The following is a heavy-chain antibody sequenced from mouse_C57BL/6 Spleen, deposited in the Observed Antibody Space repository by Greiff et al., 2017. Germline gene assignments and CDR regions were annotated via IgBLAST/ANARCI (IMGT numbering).Heavy chain of an antibody. CDR2: IDPETGGT. CDR1: GYTFTDYE. V-gene: IGHV1-15*01. J-gene: IGHJ4*01. D-gene: IGHD2-4*01. Sequence: QVQLQQSGAELVRPGASVTLSCKASGYTFTDYEMHWVKQTPVHGLEWIGAIDPETGGTAYTQKFKGKAILTADKSSSTAYMELRSLTSEDSAVYYCTKEDYDYYYYAMDYWGQGTSVTVSS. CDR3: TKEDYDYYYYAMDY.